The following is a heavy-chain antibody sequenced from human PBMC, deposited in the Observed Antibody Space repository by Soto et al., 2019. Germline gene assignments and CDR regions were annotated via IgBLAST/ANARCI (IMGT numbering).Heavy chain of an antibody. V-gene: IGHV3-11*01. CDR3: ARAEGSTYYYYYMDV. CDR1: GFTFSDYF. Sequence: GSLRLSCAASGFTFSDYFMSWIRQAPGKGLEWVSYISSRGSIIDYADSVKGRFTISRDNAKNSLYLQMNSLRAEDTAVYYCARAEGSTYYYYYMDVWGKGTTVTVSS. CDR2: ISSRGSII. D-gene: IGHD6-13*01. J-gene: IGHJ6*03.